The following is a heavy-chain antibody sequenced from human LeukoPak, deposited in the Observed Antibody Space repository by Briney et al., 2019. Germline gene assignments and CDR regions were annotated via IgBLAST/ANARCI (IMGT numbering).Heavy chain of an antibody. CDR1: GGSISSGGYY. D-gene: IGHD4-11*01. CDR2: IYHSGST. Sequence: SETLSLTCTVSGGSISSGGYYWSWIRQPPGKGLEWIGYIYHSGSTDYNPSLKSRVSISVDRSKNQFSLKLSSVTAADTAVYYCARDLTTVTGFDYWGQGTLVTVSS. V-gene: IGHV4-30-2*01. CDR3: ARDLTTVTGFDY. J-gene: IGHJ4*02.